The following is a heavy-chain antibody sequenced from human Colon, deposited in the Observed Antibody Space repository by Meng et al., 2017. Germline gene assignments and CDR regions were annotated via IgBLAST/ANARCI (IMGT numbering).Heavy chain of an antibody. CDR1: GGSVISNSYY. Sequence: VQLQESGPGLVRPSETLSLTCTVSGGSVISNSYYWSWIRQPPGKGLEWIGFIYYSGSTNYNPSLKSRVTISVDTSKNQFSLKVSSVTAADTAVYYCARGSGYDKNWFDPWGQGTLVTVSS. D-gene: IGHD5-12*01. CDR3: ARGSGYDKNWFDP. J-gene: IGHJ5*02. V-gene: IGHV4-61*01. CDR2: IYYSGST.